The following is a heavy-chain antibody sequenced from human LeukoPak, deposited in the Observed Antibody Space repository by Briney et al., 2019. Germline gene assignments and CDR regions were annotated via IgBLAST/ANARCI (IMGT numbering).Heavy chain of an antibody. CDR2: IYHSGST. Sequence: SETLSLTCTVSGYSISSGYYWGWIRPPPGKGLEWTGSIYHSGSTYYNPSLKSRVTISVDTSKNQFSLKLSSVTAADTAVYYCARARVTVGATPWFDPWGQGTLVTVSS. CDR1: GYSISSGYY. CDR3: ARARVTVGATPWFDP. V-gene: IGHV4-38-2*02. J-gene: IGHJ5*02. D-gene: IGHD1-26*01.